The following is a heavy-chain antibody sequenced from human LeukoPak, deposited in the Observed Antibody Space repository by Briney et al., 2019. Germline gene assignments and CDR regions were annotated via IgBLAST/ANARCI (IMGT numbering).Heavy chain of an antibody. J-gene: IGHJ5*02. Sequence: GGSLRLSCAASGFTFSSYNMNWVRQAPGKGLEWVSYISSSSRTIYYADSVKGRFTISRDNSKNTLYLQMNSLRAEDTAVYYCAKAYSSSWYEDWFDPWGQGTLVTVSS. CDR2: ISSSSRTI. CDR1: GFTFSSYN. CDR3: AKAYSSSWYEDWFDP. D-gene: IGHD6-13*01. V-gene: IGHV3-48*01.